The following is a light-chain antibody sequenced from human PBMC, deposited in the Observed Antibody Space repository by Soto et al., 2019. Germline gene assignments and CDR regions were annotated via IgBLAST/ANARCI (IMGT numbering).Light chain of an antibody. CDR3: QQYATSPLT. J-gene: IGKJ4*01. Sequence: EVVLTQSPDTLSLSPGERATLSCRASQSVSSFLAWYQQKPGQAPRLLIYDASNRATGIPARFSGSGSGTDFTLTISRLEPEDFVAYYCQQYATSPLTFGGGTKVDIK. CDR2: DAS. CDR1: QSVSSF. V-gene: IGKV3-20*01.